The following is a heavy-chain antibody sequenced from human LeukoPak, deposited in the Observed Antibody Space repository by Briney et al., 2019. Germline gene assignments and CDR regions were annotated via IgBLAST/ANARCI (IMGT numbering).Heavy chain of an antibody. Sequence: SVKVSCKASGGTFSTYGITWVRQAPGQGLEWMGGIIPMFVTSNYAQKFQGRVTMTRDTSTSTVYMELSSLRSEDTAVYYCARDPYCGGDCYSSGFDYWGQGTLVTVSS. CDR3: ARDPYCGGDCYSSGFDY. D-gene: IGHD2-21*02. CDR1: GGTFSTYG. CDR2: IIPMFVTS. J-gene: IGHJ4*02. V-gene: IGHV1-69*05.